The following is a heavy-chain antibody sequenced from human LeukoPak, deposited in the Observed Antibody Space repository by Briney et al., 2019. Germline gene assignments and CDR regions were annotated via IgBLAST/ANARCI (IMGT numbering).Heavy chain of an antibody. CDR3: ARSTSTYGGWPEIYGMDV. Sequence: ASVKVSCKASGYTVTNYGISWVRQAPGQGPEWMGWISAYNGNTAYAQKLQGRVTMTTDTSTSTGYMEVRSLRSDDTAVYYCARSTSTYGGWPEIYGMDVWGQGTTVTVSS. J-gene: IGHJ6*02. V-gene: IGHV1-18*01. CDR1: GYTVTNYG. D-gene: IGHD2-2*01. CDR2: ISAYNGNT.